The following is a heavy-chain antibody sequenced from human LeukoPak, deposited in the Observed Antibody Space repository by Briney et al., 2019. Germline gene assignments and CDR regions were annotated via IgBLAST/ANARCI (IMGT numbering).Heavy chain of an antibody. J-gene: IGHJ6*02. CDR2: INHSGST. V-gene: IGHV4-34*01. CDR3: ARAPYYYYGMDV. Sequence: SETLSLTCAVYGGSFSGYYWSWIRQPPGEGVEWIGEINHSGSTNYNPSLKSRVTISVDTSKNQFSLKLSSVTAADTAVYYCARAPYYYYGMDVWGQGTTVTVSS. CDR1: GGSFSGYY.